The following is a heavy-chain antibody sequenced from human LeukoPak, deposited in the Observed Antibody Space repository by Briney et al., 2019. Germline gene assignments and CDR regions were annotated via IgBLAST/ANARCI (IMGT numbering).Heavy chain of an antibody. Sequence: SETLSLTCTVSGGSISSYYWSWIRQPPGKGLEWIGYIYYSGSTNYNPSLKSRVTISVDTSKNQFSLKLSSVTAAVTAVYYCARGGAYCGGDCSDVWGKGTTVTVSS. CDR3: ARGGAYCGGDCSDV. CDR1: GGSISSYY. J-gene: IGHJ6*04. D-gene: IGHD2-21*02. CDR2: IYYSGST. V-gene: IGHV4-59*01.